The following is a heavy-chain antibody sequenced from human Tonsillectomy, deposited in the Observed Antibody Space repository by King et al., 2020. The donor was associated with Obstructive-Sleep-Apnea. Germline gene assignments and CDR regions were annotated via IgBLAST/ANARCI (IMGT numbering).Heavy chain of an antibody. CDR3: ARSPEEFTNGVCCYFDS. V-gene: IGHV4-59*01. CDR1: GGSISSYS. CDR2: IYYSVST. Sequence: VQLQESGPGLVKPSETLSLACTVSGGSISSYSWSWIRQPPGTGLEWIGYIYYSVSTNYNPSLKSRVTVSVDTSKNLFSLKLSSVTAADTAVYYCARSPEEFTNGVCCYFDSWGQGTLVTVSS. J-gene: IGHJ4*02. D-gene: IGHD2-8*01.